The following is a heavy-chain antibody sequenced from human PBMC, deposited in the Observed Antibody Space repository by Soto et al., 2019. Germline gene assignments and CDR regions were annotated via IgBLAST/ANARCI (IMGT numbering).Heavy chain of an antibody. V-gene: IGHV3-21*01. D-gene: IGHD1-26*01. J-gene: IGHJ4*02. CDR1: GFTFSSYS. Sequence: GGSLRLSCAASGFTFSSYSMNWVRQAPGKGLEWVSSISSSSSYIYYADSVKGRFTISRDNAKNSLYLQMNSLRAEDTAVYYCASKSPVGGLFDYWGQGTLVTVSS. CDR3: ASKSPVGGLFDY. CDR2: ISSSSSYI.